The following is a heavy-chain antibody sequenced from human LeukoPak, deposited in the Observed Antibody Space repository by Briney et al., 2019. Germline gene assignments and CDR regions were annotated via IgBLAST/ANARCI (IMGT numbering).Heavy chain of an antibody. V-gene: IGHV3-48*03. CDR2: ISSSGSTI. Sequence: GGSLRLSCAASGFTFSSYEMNWVRQAPGKGLERVSYISSSGSTIYYADSVKGRFTISRDNAKNSLYLQMNSLRAEDTAVYYCARALSYYYGSGSYYFDYWGQGTLVTVSS. D-gene: IGHD3-10*01. CDR3: ARALSYYYGSGSYYFDY. J-gene: IGHJ4*02. CDR1: GFTFSSYE.